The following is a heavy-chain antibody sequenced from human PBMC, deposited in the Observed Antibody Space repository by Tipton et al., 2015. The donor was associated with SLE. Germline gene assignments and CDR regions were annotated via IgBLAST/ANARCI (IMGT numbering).Heavy chain of an antibody. CDR1: GFTFSDYW. CDR2: INSDEITT. CDR3: ARSVSTTGPRHFDS. V-gene: IGHV3-74*03. D-gene: IGHD1-1*01. J-gene: IGHJ4*02. Sequence: SLRLSCVASGFTFSDYWMHWVRQAPGKGLVWVSRINSDEITTTYADSVKGRFTISRDNAKNTLYLQMDSLRAEDTATYFCARSVSTTGPRHFDSWGQGTLVTVSS.